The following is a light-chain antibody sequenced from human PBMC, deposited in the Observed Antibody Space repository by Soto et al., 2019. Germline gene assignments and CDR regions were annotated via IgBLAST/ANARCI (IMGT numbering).Light chain of an antibody. CDR2: EVS. CDR1: SSDVGGYNY. Sequence: QSVLTQPPSASGSPGQSVTISCTGTSSDVGGYNYVSWYQGHPGKAPKLMIYEVSRRPSGVSDRFSGSKSGNTASLTVSGLQTEDEADYYCISHAGSNNLVFGGGTKLTVL. CDR3: ISHAGSNNLV. V-gene: IGLV2-8*01. J-gene: IGLJ3*02.